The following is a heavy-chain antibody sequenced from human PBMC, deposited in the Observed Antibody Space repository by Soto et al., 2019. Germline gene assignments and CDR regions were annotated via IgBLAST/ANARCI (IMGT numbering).Heavy chain of an antibody. D-gene: IGHD3-10*01. J-gene: IGHJ4*02. V-gene: IGHV3-72*01. CDR2: SKNKADSYTT. Sequence: EVQLVESGGGLVQPGGSLGFSCAASGFTFSDPYMDWVGKAPGRGLEWVGRSKNKADSYTTEYVPSLKGRFTISRDGSKNSLFLQMNSLKTEDTAVYDCTVEGSGNDFGAAWGQGILVTVSS. CDR3: TVEGSGNDFGAA. CDR1: GFTFSDPY.